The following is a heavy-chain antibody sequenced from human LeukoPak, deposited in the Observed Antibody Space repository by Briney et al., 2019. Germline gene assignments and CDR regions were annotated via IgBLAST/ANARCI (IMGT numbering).Heavy chain of an antibody. Sequence: GGSLRLSCAASGFTFRSYSMTWVRQAPWQGLEWVSCISRGSDYIYYADSVKGRFTISRDNAKNSLYLRMNSLGAEDTAVYYCARDSSGWSRDYWGQGTLVTVSS. J-gene: IGHJ4*02. CDR3: ARDSSGWSRDY. D-gene: IGHD6-19*01. CDR2: ISRGSDYI. V-gene: IGHV3-21*01. CDR1: GFTFRSYS.